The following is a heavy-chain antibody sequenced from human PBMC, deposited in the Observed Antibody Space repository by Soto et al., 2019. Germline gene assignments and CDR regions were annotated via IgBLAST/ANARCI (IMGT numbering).Heavy chain of an antibody. J-gene: IGHJ6*02. V-gene: IGHV4-30-4*01. CDR2: IYYSGST. Sequence: SETLSLTCTVSGGSISSGDYYWSWIRQPPGEGLEWIGYIYYSGSTYYNPSLKSRVTISVDTSKNQFSLKLSSVTAADTAVYYCAREPYYDSFYYYYGMDVWGQGTTVTVSS. CDR3: AREPYYDSFYYYYGMDV. CDR1: GGSISSGDYY. D-gene: IGHD3-3*01.